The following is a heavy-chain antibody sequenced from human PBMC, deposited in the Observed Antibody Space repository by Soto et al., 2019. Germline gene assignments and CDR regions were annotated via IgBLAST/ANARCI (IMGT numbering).Heavy chain of an antibody. CDR1: GFTFSSYA. J-gene: IGHJ4*02. D-gene: IGHD1-26*01. Sequence: PGGSLRLSCAASGFTFSSYAMSWVRQAPGKGLEWVSAISGSGGSTYYADSVKGRFTISRDNSKNTLYLQMSSLRAEDTAVYYCASRWELLPFNYWGQGTLVTVSS. CDR3: ASRWELLPFNY. V-gene: IGHV3-23*01. CDR2: ISGSGGST.